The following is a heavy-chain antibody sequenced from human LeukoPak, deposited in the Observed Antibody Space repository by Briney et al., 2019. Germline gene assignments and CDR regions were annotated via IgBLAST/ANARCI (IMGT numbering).Heavy chain of an antibody. D-gene: IGHD3-22*01. V-gene: IGHV4-30-2*01. CDR3: AREGYYDSSGYNWFDP. CDR2: IYHSGST. J-gene: IGHJ5*02. CDR1: GGSISSGGYS. Sequence: SETLSLTCAVSGGSISSGGYSWSWIRQPPGKGLEWIGYIYHSGSTYYNPSLKSRVTISVDRSKNQFSLKLSSVTAADTAVYYCAREGYYDSSGYNWFDPWGQGTLVTVSS.